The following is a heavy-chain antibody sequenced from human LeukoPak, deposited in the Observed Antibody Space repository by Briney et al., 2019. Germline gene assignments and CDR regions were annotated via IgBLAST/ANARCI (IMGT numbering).Heavy chain of an antibody. CDR2: ISWNSGNI. CDR3: AKGTYYDFWSGYSFDP. CDR1: GFTFDDYA. D-gene: IGHD3-3*01. V-gene: IGHV3-9*03. Sequence: GRSLRLSCAASGFTFDDYAMHWVRQAPGKGLEWVSGISWNSGNIGYADSVEGRFTISRDNAKKSLYLQMNSLRAEDMALYYCAKGTYYDFWSGYSFDPWGQGTLVTASS. J-gene: IGHJ5*02.